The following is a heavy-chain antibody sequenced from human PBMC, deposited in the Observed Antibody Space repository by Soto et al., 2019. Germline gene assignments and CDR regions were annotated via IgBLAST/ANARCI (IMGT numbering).Heavy chain of an antibody. J-gene: IGHJ5*02. D-gene: IGHD3-16*01. CDR1: GGSISSSSYY. CDR2: IYYSGST. Sequence: SETLSLTCTVSGGSISSSSYYWGWIRQPPGKGLEWIGSIYYSGSTYYNPSLKSRVTISVDTSKNQFSLKLSSVTAADTAVYYCARNSDYVWGSGSQGWFDPWGQGTLVTVSS. V-gene: IGHV4-39*07. CDR3: ARNSDYVWGSGSQGWFDP.